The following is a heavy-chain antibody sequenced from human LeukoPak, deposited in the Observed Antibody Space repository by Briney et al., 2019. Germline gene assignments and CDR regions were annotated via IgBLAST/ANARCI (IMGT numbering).Heavy chain of an antibody. J-gene: IGHJ4*02. D-gene: IGHD3-22*01. V-gene: IGHV4-39*02. CDR1: GGSISSSSYY. Sequence: SETLSLTCTVSGGSISSSSYYWGWIRQPPGKGLEWIGSIYYSGSTYYNPSLKSRATISVDTSKNQFSLKLSSVTAADTAVYYCAREIVVPISVLDYWGQGTLVTVSS. CDR2: IYYSGST. CDR3: AREIVVPISVLDY.